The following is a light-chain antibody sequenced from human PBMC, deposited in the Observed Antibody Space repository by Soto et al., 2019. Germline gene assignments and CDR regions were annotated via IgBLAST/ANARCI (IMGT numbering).Light chain of an antibody. CDR3: QQRNNWPPIT. V-gene: IGKV3-15*01. CDR1: QSVASN. Sequence: EIVMTQSPSTLSVSQGESVTLSCRASQSVASNLAWYQQRPGQAPSLLIFGASTRAPGIPGRFSGSGSGTDFTLTISSLQSEDFAVYHCQQRNNWPPITFGQGTRLEIK. J-gene: IGKJ5*01. CDR2: GAS.